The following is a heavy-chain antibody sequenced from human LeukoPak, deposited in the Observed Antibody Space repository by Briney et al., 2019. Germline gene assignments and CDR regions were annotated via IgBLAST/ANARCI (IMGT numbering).Heavy chain of an antibody. Sequence: SETLSLTCNVSGGSISSYYWSWIRQPPGKGLEWIGYIYYSGSTNYNPSLKSRVTRSVDTSKNQFSLNLTSVTAADTAVYYCARQEGWGILTGYYKHFDYRGQGALVTVSS. CDR3: ARQEGWGILTGYYKHFDY. V-gene: IGHV4-59*08. D-gene: IGHD3-9*01. CDR2: IYYSGST. CDR1: GGSISSYY. J-gene: IGHJ4*02.